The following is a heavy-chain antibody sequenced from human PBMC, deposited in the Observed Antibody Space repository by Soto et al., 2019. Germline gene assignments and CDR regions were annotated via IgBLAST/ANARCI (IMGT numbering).Heavy chain of an antibody. Sequence: QVQLVESGGGVVQPGRSLRLSCAASGFTFSSYGMHWVRQAPGKGLEWVAVIWYDGSNKYYADSVKGRFTISRDNSKNTLYLQMNSLIAEDTAVYYCAREALVIQGLRSHYYYGMDVWGQGTTVTVSS. J-gene: IGHJ6*02. CDR3: AREALVIQGLRSHYYYGMDV. CDR2: IWYDGSNK. V-gene: IGHV3-33*01. D-gene: IGHD3-22*01. CDR1: GFTFSSYG.